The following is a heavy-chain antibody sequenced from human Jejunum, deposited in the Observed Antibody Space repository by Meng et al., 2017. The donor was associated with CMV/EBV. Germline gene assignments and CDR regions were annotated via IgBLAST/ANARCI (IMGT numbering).Heavy chain of an antibody. CDR2: LSRTGDI. CDR1: GCTLSSYA. J-gene: IGHJ4*02. CDR3: ARDDAWAFDY. V-gene: IGHV3-48*03. D-gene: IGHD2-2*01. Sequence: DGPLVVSVGVFVQPGGSLGLACAASGCTLSSYAMNWVRQAPGKGLEWISYLSRTGDIAYADSVKGRFTISRDNAKNSLYLQMNSLRAEDTAVYYCARDDAWAFDYWGQGTLVTVSS.